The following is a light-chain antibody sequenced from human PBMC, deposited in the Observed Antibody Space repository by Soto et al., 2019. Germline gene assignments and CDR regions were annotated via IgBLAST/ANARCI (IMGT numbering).Light chain of an antibody. CDR3: QQGHSTPYT. V-gene: IGKV1-39*01. Sequence: DIQMTQSPYSLSASLGEGVTITCRASQNIRTYLNWYQQKPGRAPKLLIHSASALPSGVPSRFSGSGSGTEFTLTMSGLQPEDFASYYCQQGHSTPYTFGQGTKVDI. CDR2: SAS. J-gene: IGKJ2*01. CDR1: QNIRTY.